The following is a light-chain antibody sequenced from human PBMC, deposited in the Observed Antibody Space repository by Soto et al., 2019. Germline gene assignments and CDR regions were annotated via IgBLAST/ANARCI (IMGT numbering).Light chain of an antibody. CDR2: EVR. Sequence: HSALTQPASVSGSPGQSITISCTGTSSDVGAYDFVSCYQQHPDKAPKLMIYEVRNRPSGVSNRFSGSKSVNTATLTISGLQAEDEADYYCSSYTTSSTRVFGTGTKLTVL. CDR1: SSDVGAYDF. J-gene: IGLJ1*01. CDR3: SSYTTSSTRV. V-gene: IGLV2-14*03.